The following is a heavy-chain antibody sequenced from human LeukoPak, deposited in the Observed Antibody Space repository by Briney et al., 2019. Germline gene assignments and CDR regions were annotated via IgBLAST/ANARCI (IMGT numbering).Heavy chain of an antibody. Sequence: ASVKVSCKASGYTFTSYYMHWVRLAPGQGLEWMGIINPSGGSTSYAQKFQGRVTMTRDTSTSTVYMELSSLRSEDTAVYYCARGYRIQLWLPPPGYWGQGTLVTVSS. V-gene: IGHV1-46*01. CDR3: ARGYRIQLWLPPPGY. CDR2: INPSGGST. D-gene: IGHD5-18*01. CDR1: GYTFTSYY. J-gene: IGHJ4*02.